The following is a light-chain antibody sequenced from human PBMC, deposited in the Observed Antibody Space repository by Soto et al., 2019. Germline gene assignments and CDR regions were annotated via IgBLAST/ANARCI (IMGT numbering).Light chain of an antibody. V-gene: IGLV2-14*01. Sequence: QSVLTQPASMSGSPGQSITISCTGTSSDVGGYNYVSWYQQHPGKAPNLMIFEVTNRPSGVSNRFSGSKSGNTASLTIFGLQAEDEADYYCSSFTSSSTYVFGTGTKLTVL. CDR2: EVT. CDR1: SSDVGGYNY. CDR3: SSFTSSSTYV. J-gene: IGLJ1*01.